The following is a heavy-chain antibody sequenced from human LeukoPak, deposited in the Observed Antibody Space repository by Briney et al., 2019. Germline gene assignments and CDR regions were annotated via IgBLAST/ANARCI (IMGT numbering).Heavy chain of an antibody. CDR3: ARGLNGYFYAFYS. V-gene: IGHV4-30-4*02. CDR2: FSYTGST. CDR1: GGSLSSGEYY. J-gene: IGHJ4*02. D-gene: IGHD2/OR15-2a*01. Sequence: SDTLSLPCTVSGGSLSSGEYYWSWIRQPPGKGLEWIGYFSYTGSTYYNPSVKSRVSISVDTSKNQFSLKLTSVTAADTAVYYCARGLNGYFYAFYSWGQGTLVTVSS.